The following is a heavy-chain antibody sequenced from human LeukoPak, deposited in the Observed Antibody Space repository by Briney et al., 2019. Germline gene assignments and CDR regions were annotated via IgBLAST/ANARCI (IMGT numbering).Heavy chain of an antibody. V-gene: IGHV3-23*01. Sequence: GGSLRLSCAASGFTFSSYAMSWVRQAPGKGLEWVSAISGSGGSTYYADSVKGRFTISRDNSKNTLYLQMNSLRAEGTAVYYCASLVTAIYYYGMDVWGQGTTVTVSS. J-gene: IGHJ6*02. D-gene: IGHD2-21*02. CDR3: ASLVTAIYYYGMDV. CDR1: GFTFSSYA. CDR2: ISGSGGST.